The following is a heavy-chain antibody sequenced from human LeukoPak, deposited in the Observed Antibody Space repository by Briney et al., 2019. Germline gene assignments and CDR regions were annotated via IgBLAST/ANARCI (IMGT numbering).Heavy chain of an antibody. J-gene: IGHJ5*02. V-gene: IGHV1-18*01. CDR2: IATYNGKT. CDR1: GYTFSSYG. D-gene: IGHD4-23*01. CDR3: ARDTVGSAADGNWFDP. Sequence: ASVKVSCKASGYTFSSYGISWVRQAPGQGLEWMGWIATYNGKTKYAEKVQGRVTMTTDTSTTTACMELRTLRSDDTAVYYCARDTVGSAADGNWFDPWGQGTLVTVSS.